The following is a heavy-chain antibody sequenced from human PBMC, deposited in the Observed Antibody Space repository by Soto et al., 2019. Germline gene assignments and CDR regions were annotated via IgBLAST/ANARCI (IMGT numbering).Heavy chain of an antibody. Sequence: GGSLRLSCAASGFTFSSYAMHWVRQAPGKGLEWVAVISYDGSNKYYADSVKGRFTISRDNSKNTLYLQMNSLRAEDTAVYYCARDINWNDVAHFDYWGQGTLVTVSS. CDR3: ARDINWNDVAHFDY. J-gene: IGHJ4*02. CDR2: ISYDGSNK. D-gene: IGHD1-1*01. CDR1: GFTFSSYA. V-gene: IGHV3-30-3*01.